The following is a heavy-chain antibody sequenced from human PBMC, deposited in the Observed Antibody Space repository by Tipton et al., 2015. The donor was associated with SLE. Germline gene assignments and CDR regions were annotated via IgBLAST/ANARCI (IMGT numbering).Heavy chain of an antibody. J-gene: IGHJ4*02. D-gene: IGHD3-22*01. CDR1: GGSISSGDYY. CDR3: ARGGSESWLLLND. CDR2: IYYSGST. V-gene: IGHV4-61*08. Sequence: LRLSCTVSGGSISSGDYYWSWIRQPPGKGLEWIGYIYYSGSTNYNPSLKSRGTISVDTSKNQFSLKLRSVTAADTAVYYCARGGSESWLLLNDWGQGTLVTVSS.